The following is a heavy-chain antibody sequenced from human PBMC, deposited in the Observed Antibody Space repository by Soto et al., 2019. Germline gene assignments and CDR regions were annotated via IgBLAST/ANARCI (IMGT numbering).Heavy chain of an antibody. CDR2: IYTSGST. CDR3: AGIGEEIYYGMDA. V-gene: IGHV4-4*07. Sequence: SETLSLTCTVAGGSISNYYWNWIRQPAGKGLEWIGRIYTSGSTNYNPSLKSRVTMLVDTSKSEFSLKLNSVTAADTAVYYCAGIGEEIYYGMDAWGQGTTVT. D-gene: IGHD2-21*01. CDR1: GGSISNYY. J-gene: IGHJ6*02.